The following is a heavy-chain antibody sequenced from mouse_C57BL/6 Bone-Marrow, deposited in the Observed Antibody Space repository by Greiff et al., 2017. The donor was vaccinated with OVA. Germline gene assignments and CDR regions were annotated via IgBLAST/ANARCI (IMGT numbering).Heavy chain of an antibody. V-gene: IGHV1-5*01. Sequence: VQLQQPGAELVKPGASVKMSCKTSGYTFTSYWMHWVKQRPGQGLEWIGAIYPGNSDTSYNQKFKGKAKLTAVTSASTAYMELSSLTNEDSAVYYCTRFITTVVANDYWGQGTTLTVSS. CDR3: TRFITTVVANDY. D-gene: IGHD1-1*01. CDR2: IYPGNSDT. J-gene: IGHJ2*01. CDR1: GYTFTSYW.